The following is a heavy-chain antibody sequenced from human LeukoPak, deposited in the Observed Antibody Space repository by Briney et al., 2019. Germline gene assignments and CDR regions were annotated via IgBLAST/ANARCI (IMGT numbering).Heavy chain of an antibody. CDR2: TKSKADAGTI. Sequence: GGSLRLPCAASGFALTNAWMSWVRQAPGKGLEWVGRTKSKADAGTIDYAAPVKGRFTISRDDSKNMLYLQMNSLKAEDTAVYYCAKDLLGRAGYYNLDYWGQGTLVTVSS. J-gene: IGHJ4*02. D-gene: IGHD3-9*01. CDR3: AKDLLGRAGYYNLDY. CDR1: GFALTNAW. V-gene: IGHV3-15*01.